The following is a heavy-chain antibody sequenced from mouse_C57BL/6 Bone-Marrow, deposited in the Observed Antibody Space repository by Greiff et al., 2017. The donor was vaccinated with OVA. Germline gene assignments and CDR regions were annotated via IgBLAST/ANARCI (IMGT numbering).Heavy chain of an antibody. CDR3: ARLDYSTFDY. CDR2: IDPENGDT. D-gene: IGHD2-5*01. Sequence: EVQLQQSGAELVRPGASVKLSCTASGFNIKDDYMHWVKQRPEQGLEWIGWIDPENGDTEYASKFKGKATFTADTSSNTAYMQLSSLTTEDSAIYYCARLDYSTFDYWGQGTTLTVSS. CDR1: GFNIKDDY. J-gene: IGHJ2*01. V-gene: IGHV14-4*01.